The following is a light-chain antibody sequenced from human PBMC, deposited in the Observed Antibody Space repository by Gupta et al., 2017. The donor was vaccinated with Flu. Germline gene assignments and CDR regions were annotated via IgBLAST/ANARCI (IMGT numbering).Light chain of an antibody. J-gene: IGLJ1*01. V-gene: IGLV3-1*01. CDR2: QDT. CDR1: KLGDRY. Sequence: VQTACITCSGIKLGDRYSCWYNQKPGQSPVLFFFQDTKRPSGILERFSGSTSGTTAPLPITGTQPMDEADYFCQAWDISTASYVSGTGTKATVL. CDR3: QAWDISTASYV.